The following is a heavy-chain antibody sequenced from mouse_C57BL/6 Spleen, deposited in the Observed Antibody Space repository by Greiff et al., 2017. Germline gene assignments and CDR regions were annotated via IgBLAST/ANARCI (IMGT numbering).Heavy chain of an antibody. CDR3: VRHGGYYGNEFAY. J-gene: IGHJ3*01. V-gene: IGHV10-1*01. D-gene: IGHD2-1*01. CDR1: GFSFNTYA. Sequence: EVQLVESGGGLVQPKGSLKLSCAASGFSFNTYAMNWVRQAPGKGLEWVARIRSKSNNYATYYADSVKDRFTISRDDSESMLYLQMNNLKTEDTAMYYCVRHGGYYGNEFAYWGQGTLVTVSA. CDR2: IRSKSNNYAT.